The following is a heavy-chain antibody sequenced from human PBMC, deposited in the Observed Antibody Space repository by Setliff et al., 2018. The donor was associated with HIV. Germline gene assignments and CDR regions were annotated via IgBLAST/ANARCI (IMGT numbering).Heavy chain of an antibody. CDR3: ARRDGYSYGFYFDY. CDR2: IYYSGST. CDR1: GGSISSSTYY. Sequence: PSETLSLTCTVSGGSISSSTYYWGWIRQPPGKGLEWIGTIYYSGSTYYNPSLKSRLTISVDTSKNQFSLKRSSVTAADTAVYYCARRDGYSYGFYFDYWGQGTLVTSPQ. J-gene: IGHJ4*02. D-gene: IGHD5-18*01. V-gene: IGHV4-39*01.